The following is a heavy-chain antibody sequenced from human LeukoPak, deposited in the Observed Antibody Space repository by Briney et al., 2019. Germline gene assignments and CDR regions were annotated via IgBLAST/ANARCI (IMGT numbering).Heavy chain of an antibody. CDR1: GGTFSSYA. V-gene: IGHV1-69*13. CDR2: IIPIFGTA. Sequence: ASVKVSCKASGGTFSSYAISWVRQAPGQGLEWMGGIIPIFGTANYAQKFQGRVTITADESTSTAYMELSSLRSEGTAVYYCVRDRAVASKEYWGQGTLVTGS. D-gene: IGHD2-21*01. J-gene: IGHJ4*01. CDR3: VRDRAVASKEY.